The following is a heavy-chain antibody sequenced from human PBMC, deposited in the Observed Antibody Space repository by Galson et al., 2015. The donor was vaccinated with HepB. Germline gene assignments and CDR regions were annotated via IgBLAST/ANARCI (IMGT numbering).Heavy chain of an antibody. CDR2: ISGSGLTT. Sequence: SLRLSCAASGFTFTNYAMSWVRQAPGKGLEWVSGISGSGLTTYYADSVKGRLTISRDNSKNTLSLQMNSLRAEDTAVYYCAKDGSHDSSGYSAELDFWGQGILVTVSA. D-gene: IGHD3-22*01. J-gene: IGHJ4*02. CDR1: GFTFTNYA. V-gene: IGHV3-23*01. CDR3: AKDGSHDSSGYSAELDF.